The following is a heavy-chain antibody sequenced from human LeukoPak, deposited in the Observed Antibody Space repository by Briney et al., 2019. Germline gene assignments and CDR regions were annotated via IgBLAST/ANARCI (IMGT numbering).Heavy chain of an antibody. CDR3: AMVRGVTSDY. D-gene: IGHD3-10*01. J-gene: IGHJ4*02. V-gene: IGHV3-74*01. CDR1: GCTLSSYW. Sequence: PGGSLRLSCAASGCTLSSYWMYWVRQAPGKGLVWVSRINSDGSSTSYADSVKGRFTISRDNAKNTLYLQMNSLRAEDTAVYYCAMVRGVTSDYWGQGTLVTVSS. CDR2: INSDGSST.